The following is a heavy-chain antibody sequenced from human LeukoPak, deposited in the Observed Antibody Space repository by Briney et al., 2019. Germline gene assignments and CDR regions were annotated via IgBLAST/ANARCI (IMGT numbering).Heavy chain of an antibody. J-gene: IGHJ6*02. CDR2: IIPILGIA. Sequence: SVKVSCKASGGTFSSYAISWVRQAPGQGLEWMGRIIPILGIANYAQKFQGRVTITADKSTSTAYMELSSLRSEDTAVYYCASCLSSSCYYGMDVWGQGTTVTVSS. CDR3: ASCLSSSCYYGMDV. CDR1: GGTFSSYA. D-gene: IGHD6-13*01. V-gene: IGHV1-69*04.